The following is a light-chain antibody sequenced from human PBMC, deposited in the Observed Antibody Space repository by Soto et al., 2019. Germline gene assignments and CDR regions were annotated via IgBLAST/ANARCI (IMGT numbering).Light chain of an antibody. CDR2: GAS. CDR1: ESVSRN. CDR3: QQYDRWPPLT. V-gene: IGKV3D-15*01. Sequence: EVVMTQSPATLSVSPEERATLSCRASESVSRNLAWYQQKFGQAPRLLIYGASTRATGIPARFSGSGSGTEFTLTISSLQSDDFALYFCQQYDRWPPLTFGGGTKVDIK. J-gene: IGKJ4*01.